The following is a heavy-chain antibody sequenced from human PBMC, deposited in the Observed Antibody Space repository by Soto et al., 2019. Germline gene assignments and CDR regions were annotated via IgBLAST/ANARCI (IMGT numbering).Heavy chain of an antibody. D-gene: IGHD5-18*01. CDR1: GFTFSSYA. Sequence: GGSLRLSCAASGFTFSSYAMSWVRQAPGKGLEWVSAISGSGGSTYYADSVKGRFTISRDNSKNTLYLQMNSLRAEDTAVYYCAKVPLVDTAMAPLGAGGMDVWGQGTTVTVSS. CDR3: AKVPLVDTAMAPLGAGGMDV. V-gene: IGHV3-23*01. CDR2: ISGSGGST. J-gene: IGHJ6*02.